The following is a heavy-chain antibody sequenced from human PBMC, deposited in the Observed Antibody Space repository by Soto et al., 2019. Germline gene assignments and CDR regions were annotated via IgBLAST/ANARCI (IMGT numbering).Heavy chain of an antibody. CDR1: GASISSSSYC. D-gene: IGHD6-19*01. Sequence: SETLSLTCTVSGASISSSSYCWGWIRQPPGKGLEWIGSFSYSGSTYYNPSLKSRLTISVDTSKSQFSLRLSSVTAADTAVYYCARHGFSSGWQTFDYWGRGTLVTVSS. J-gene: IGHJ4*01. CDR2: FSYSGST. CDR3: ARHGFSSGWQTFDY. V-gene: IGHV4-39*01.